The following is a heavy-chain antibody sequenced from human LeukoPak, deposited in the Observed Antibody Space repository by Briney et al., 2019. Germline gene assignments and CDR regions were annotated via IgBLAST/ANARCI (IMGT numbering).Heavy chain of an antibody. CDR3: ATHVSGDYSRFDY. V-gene: IGHV1-2*02. CDR1: GYTCTGYY. J-gene: IGHJ4*02. CDR2: INPNSGGT. D-gene: IGHD4-17*01. Sequence: ASVRVSCTASGYTCTGYYMHWVRQAPGQGLEWMGWINPNSGGTNYAQKFQGRVTMTRDTSISTAYMELSRLRSDDTAVYYCATHVSGDYSRFDYWGQGALVTVSS.